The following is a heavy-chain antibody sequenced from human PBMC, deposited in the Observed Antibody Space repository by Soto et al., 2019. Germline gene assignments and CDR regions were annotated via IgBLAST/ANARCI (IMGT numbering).Heavy chain of an antibody. CDR3: ARIGSYDYGDNFYYYYYMDV. J-gene: IGHJ6*03. D-gene: IGHD4-17*01. CDR2: ISSSSSTI. CDR1: GFTFSSYS. Sequence: PGGSLRLSCAASGFTFSSYSMNWVRQAPGKGLECVSYISSSSSTIYYADSVKGRFTISRDNAKNSLYLQMNSLRAEDTAVYYCARIGSYDYGDNFYYYYYMDVWGKGTTVTVSS. V-gene: IGHV3-48*01.